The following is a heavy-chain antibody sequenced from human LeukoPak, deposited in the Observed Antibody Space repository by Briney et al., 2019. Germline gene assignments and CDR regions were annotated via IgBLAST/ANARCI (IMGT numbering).Heavy chain of an antibody. D-gene: IGHD3-10*01. Sequence: GGSLRLSCAASGFTFDDYGMSWVRQAPGKGLEWVSGINWNGGSTGYADSVKGRFTISRDNAKNSLYLQMNSLRAEDTALYHCARDLDYGSGSPDYGMDVWGQGTTVTVSS. CDR2: INWNGGST. J-gene: IGHJ6*02. V-gene: IGHV3-20*01. CDR3: ARDLDYGSGSPDYGMDV. CDR1: GFTFDDYG.